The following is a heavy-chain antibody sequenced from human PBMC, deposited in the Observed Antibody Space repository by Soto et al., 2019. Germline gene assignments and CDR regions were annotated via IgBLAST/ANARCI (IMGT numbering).Heavy chain of an antibody. CDR3: VKSGDNYNALDY. CDR1: GFTLSYHY. Sequence: PGGSLGLGCTASGFTLSYHYMSWIRQAPGKGLEWIGYSSNSGSFTRYADSVKGRFSISRDNAKNSLYLQINSLRGDDTAIYYCVKSGDNYNALDYWGQGTPVTVSS. D-gene: IGHD1-1*01. V-gene: IGHV3-11*06. J-gene: IGHJ4*02. CDR2: SSNSGSFT.